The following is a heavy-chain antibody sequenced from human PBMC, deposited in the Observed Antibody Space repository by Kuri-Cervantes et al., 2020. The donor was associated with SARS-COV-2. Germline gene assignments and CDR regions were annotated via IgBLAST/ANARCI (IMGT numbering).Heavy chain of an antibody. CDR1: GYTLTELS. V-gene: IGHV1-24*01. Sequence: ASVKVSCKVSGYTLTELSMHWVRQAPGKGLEWMGGFDPEDGETIYAQKFQGRVTMTTDTSTSTAYMELRSLRSDDTAVYYRAREEASPDASEIKFDPWGQGTLVTVSS. CDR3: AREEASPDASEIKFDP. CDR2: FDPEDGET. D-gene: IGHD1-14*01. J-gene: IGHJ5*02.